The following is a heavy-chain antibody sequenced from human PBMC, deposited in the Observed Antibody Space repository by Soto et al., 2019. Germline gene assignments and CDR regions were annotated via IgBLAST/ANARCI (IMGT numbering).Heavy chain of an antibody. CDR1: GGFISSSTYY. D-gene: IGHD3-10*01. CDR3: ARRGPYGSGSYFDY. J-gene: IGHJ4*02. V-gene: IGHV4-39*01. CDR2: IHYTGST. Sequence: PSETLSLTCTVSGGFISSSTYYWGWIRQSPGKGLEWIAIIHYTGSTYYNPPLKSRLTISADTSQNQFSLKLSSMTAADTAVYYCARRGPYGSGSYFDYWGQGTLVTVSS.